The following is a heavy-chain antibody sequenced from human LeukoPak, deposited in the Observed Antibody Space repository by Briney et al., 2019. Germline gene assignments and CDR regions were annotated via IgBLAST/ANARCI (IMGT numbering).Heavy chain of an antibody. CDR1: GFTFSSYW. V-gene: IGHV3-7*03. D-gene: IGHD2-2*01. CDR3: AKRIDIAVVPEAATHQAFDV. CDR2: IKQDGSEK. Sequence: GGSLRLSCATSGFTFSSYWMSWVRQAPGKGLEWVANIKQDGSEKYYVDSVKGRFTISRDNSKNTLYLQMDSLRAEDTAVYYCAKRIDIAVVPEAATHQAFDVWGQGTMVTVSS. J-gene: IGHJ3*01.